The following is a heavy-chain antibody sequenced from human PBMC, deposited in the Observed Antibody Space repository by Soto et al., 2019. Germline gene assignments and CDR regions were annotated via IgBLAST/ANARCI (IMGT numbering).Heavy chain of an antibody. V-gene: IGHV4-59*08. J-gene: IGHJ4*02. CDR2: IYYSGST. Sequence: QVQLQESGPGLVKPSETLSLTCTVSGGSISSYYWSWIRQPPGKGLEWIGYIYYSGSTNYNPSLKIRVTISVDTSKTQCSLKLSSVTAADTAVYYWARRYGSCFDSWGQGTLVTVSS. CDR3: ARRYGSCFDS. CDR1: GGSISSYY. D-gene: IGHD5-18*01.